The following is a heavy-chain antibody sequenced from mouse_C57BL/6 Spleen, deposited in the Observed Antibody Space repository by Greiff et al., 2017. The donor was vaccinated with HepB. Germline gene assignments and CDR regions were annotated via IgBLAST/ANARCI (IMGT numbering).Heavy chain of an antibody. CDR1: GFTFSSYA. V-gene: IGHV5-4*01. J-gene: IGHJ3*01. CDR3: ARQVYYDYDKAFAY. D-gene: IGHD2-4*01. CDR2: ISDGGSYT. Sequence: EVQGVESGGGLVKPGGSLKLSCAASGFTFSSYAMSWVRQTPEKRLEWVATISDGGSYTYYPDNVKGRFTISRDNAKNNLYLQMSHLKSEDTAMYYCARQVYYDYDKAFAYWGQGTLVTVSA.